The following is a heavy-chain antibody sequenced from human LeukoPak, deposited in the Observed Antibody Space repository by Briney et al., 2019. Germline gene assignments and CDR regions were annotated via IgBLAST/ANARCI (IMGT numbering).Heavy chain of an antibody. J-gene: IGHJ4*02. CDR1: GFTLSSYD. CDR2: IYSGGST. D-gene: IGHD3-10*01. V-gene: IGHV3-53*01. Sequence: PGGSLRLSCVASGFTLSSYDMSWVRQAPGKGLESVSVIYSGGSTYYADSVRGRFTISRDNSKNTLYLQMNSLRVEDTAVYYCARVGGHWGQGTLVTVSS. CDR3: ARVGGH.